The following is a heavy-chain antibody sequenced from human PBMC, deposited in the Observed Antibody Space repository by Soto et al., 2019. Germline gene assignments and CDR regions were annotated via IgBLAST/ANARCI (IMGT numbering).Heavy chain of an antibody. V-gene: IGHV3-33*01. D-gene: IGHD3-10*01. Sequence: VVSQRISCAASGFSFTSYGIHWVRQAPGKGLELVAVFWFDGSKKYYADSVKGRFSVSRDNAKSTLYLEMNSLRVDDTAVYYCARELLYGSGSRNFHYYGMDVWGQGTPVTVSS. CDR3: ARELLYGSGSRNFHYYGMDV. CDR1: GFSFTSYG. J-gene: IGHJ6*02. CDR2: FWFDGSKK.